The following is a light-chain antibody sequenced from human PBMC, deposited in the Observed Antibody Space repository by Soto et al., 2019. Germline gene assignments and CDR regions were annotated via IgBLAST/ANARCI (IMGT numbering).Light chain of an antibody. V-gene: IGKV1-39*01. CDR2: AAS. CDR1: QNIDNN. CDR3: QQSSSSPPIT. Sequence: DIQLTQSPSSLSASLGDSVSISCRASQNIDNNLHWYRQKSGKAPEGLIYAASTFRDGVSLRFSGNGYGTEFTLTINNLQPEDFATYYCQQSSSSPPITFGQGTRL. J-gene: IGKJ5*01.